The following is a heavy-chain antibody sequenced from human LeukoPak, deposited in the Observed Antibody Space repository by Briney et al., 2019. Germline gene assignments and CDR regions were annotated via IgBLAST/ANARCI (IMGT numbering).Heavy chain of an antibody. CDR1: GGSISSSSYC. Sequence: SETLSLTCTVSGGSISSSSYCWGWIRQPPGKGLEWIGSIYYSGSTYYNPSLKSRVTISVDTSKNQFSLKLSSVTAADTAVYYCARHGLWFGEWSWWFQHWGQGTLVTVSS. D-gene: IGHD3-10*01. CDR3: ARHGLWFGEWSWWFQH. V-gene: IGHV4-39*01. CDR2: IYYSGST. J-gene: IGHJ1*01.